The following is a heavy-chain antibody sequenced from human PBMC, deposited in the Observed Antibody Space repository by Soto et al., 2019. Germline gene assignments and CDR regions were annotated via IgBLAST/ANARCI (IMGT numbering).Heavy chain of an antibody. J-gene: IGHJ4*02. D-gene: IGHD3-10*01. V-gene: IGHV3-23*01. CDR1: GFTFSSYA. CDR2: ISGSGGST. Sequence: EVQLLESGGGLVQPGGSLRLSCAASGFTFSSYAMNWARQAPGKGLEWVSAISGSGGSTYYADSVKGRFTISRDNSKNTLYLQMNSLRAEDTAVYYCAKGAVVRGVYDLDYWGQGTLVTVSS. CDR3: AKGAVVRGVYDLDY.